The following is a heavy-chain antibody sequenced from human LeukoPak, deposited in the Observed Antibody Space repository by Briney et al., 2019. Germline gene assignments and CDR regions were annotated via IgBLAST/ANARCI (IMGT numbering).Heavy chain of an antibody. CDR2: ISWNSGSI. J-gene: IGHJ4*02. V-gene: IGHV3-9*03. Sequence: GGSLRLSCAASGFTFDDYAMHWVRQAPGKGLEWVSGISWNSGSIGYADSVKGRFTISRDNAKNSLYLQMNSLRAEDMALYYFAKDPYDILTGVDYWGQGSLVTVSS. D-gene: IGHD3-9*01. CDR3: AKDPYDILTGVDY. CDR1: GFTFDDYA.